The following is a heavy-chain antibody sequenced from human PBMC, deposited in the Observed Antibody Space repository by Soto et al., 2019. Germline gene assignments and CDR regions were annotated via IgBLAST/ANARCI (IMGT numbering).Heavy chain of an antibody. CDR2: IYSSGTT. Sequence: SETLSLTCSVSGGSVSSATYFWSWIRQSPGKGLEWLGCIYSSGTTNYNPSLNSRVTISVDASKGQFSLKLSSVTAADTAVYFCARGSYYYGTGSNLQFGPHENWGQGTLVTVSS. CDR1: GGSVSSATYF. J-gene: IGHJ4*02. V-gene: IGHV4-61*01. D-gene: IGHD3-10*01. CDR3: ARGSYYYGTGSNLQFGPHEN.